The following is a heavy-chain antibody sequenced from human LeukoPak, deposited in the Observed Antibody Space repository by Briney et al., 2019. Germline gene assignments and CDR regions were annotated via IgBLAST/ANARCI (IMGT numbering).Heavy chain of an antibody. CDR1: GFTFSSYS. D-gene: IGHD3-10*01. Sequence: PGGSLRLSCAASGFTFSSYSMNWVRQAPGKGLEWVSYISSSSTIYYADSVKGRFTISRDNAKNSLYLQMNSLRAEDTAVYYCAKDGGLLWFGELPRTFYYMDVWGKGTTVTVSS. V-gene: IGHV3-48*01. CDR3: AKDGGLLWFGELPRTFYYMDV. CDR2: ISSSSTI. J-gene: IGHJ6*03.